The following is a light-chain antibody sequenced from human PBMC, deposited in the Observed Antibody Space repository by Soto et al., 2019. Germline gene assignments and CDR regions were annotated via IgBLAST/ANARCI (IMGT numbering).Light chain of an antibody. Sequence: EIVLTQSPGTLSLSPGERATLSCRASQSVSSSLGWYQQKPGQAPRLLIYGASSRATGIPARFSGSGSGTDFTLTISSLEPEDFAVYFCQQRYDWPWTFGLGTKVDIK. CDR1: QSVSSS. J-gene: IGKJ1*01. CDR3: QQRYDWPWT. V-gene: IGKV3-11*01. CDR2: GAS.